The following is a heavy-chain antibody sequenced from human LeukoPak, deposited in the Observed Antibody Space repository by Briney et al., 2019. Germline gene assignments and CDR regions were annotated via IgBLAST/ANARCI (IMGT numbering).Heavy chain of an antibody. CDR1: GFTFSSYS. J-gene: IGHJ4*02. CDR2: ISSGSSYI. Sequence: SGGSLRLSCAASGFTFSSYSMNWVRQAPGKGLEWVSSISSGSSYIYYADSVKGRFTISRDNAKNSLYLQMNSLRAEDTAVYYCARGILLGGGSDYWGQGTLVTVSS. CDR3: ARGILLGGGSDY. V-gene: IGHV3-21*01. D-gene: IGHD4-23*01.